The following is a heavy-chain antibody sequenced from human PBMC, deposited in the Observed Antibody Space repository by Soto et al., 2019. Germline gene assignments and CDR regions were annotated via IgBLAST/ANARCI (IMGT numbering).Heavy chain of an antibody. V-gene: IGHV4-31*03. D-gene: IGHD3-10*01. CDR1: SGSISSGGYY. CDR3: ARTTVGGDYGINWFDP. CDR2: IYYSGRT. J-gene: IGHJ5*02. Sequence: QVQLQESGPGLVKPSQTLSLTCTVSSGSISSGGYYWSWIRQHPGKGLEWIGYIYYSGRTYYNPSLKSRVTISVDTSKSQFSMKLSSVTAADTAVYYCARTTVGGDYGINWFDPWGQGTLVTVSS.